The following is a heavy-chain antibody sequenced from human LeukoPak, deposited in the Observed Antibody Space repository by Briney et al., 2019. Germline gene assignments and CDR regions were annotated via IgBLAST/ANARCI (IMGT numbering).Heavy chain of an antibody. CDR1: GYTFTRHY. CDR3: ARDKSGTTQGDFDY. V-gene: IGHV1-46*01. Sequence: ASVKVSCKASGYTFTRHYIYWVRQAPGQGLEWMGIIDPSGGSTSYAQKFQGRVTMTRDTTTSTVYMELSGLRSEDTAVCFCARDKSGTTQGDFDYWGQGTLVTVSS. CDR2: IDPSGGST. D-gene: IGHD1-1*01. J-gene: IGHJ4*02.